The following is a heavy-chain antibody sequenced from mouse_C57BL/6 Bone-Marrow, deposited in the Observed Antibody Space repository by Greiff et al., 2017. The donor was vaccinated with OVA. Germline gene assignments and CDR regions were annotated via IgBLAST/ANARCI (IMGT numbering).Heavy chain of an antibody. CDR1: GFTFSSYA. D-gene: IGHD2-5*01. CDR2: ISDGGSYT. CDR3: AREGAYYSNYRYAVDY. Sequence: EVMLVESGGGLVKPGGSLKLSCAASGFTFSSYAMSWVRQTPEKRLEWVATISDGGSYTYYPDNVKGRFTISSDNAKNNLYLQMSHLKSEDTAMYYCAREGAYYSNYRYAVDYGGQGTSVTVSS. J-gene: IGHJ4*01. V-gene: IGHV5-4*01.